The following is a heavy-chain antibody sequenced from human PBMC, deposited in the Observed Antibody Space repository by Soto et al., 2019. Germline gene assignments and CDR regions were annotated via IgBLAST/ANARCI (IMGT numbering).Heavy chain of an antibody. CDR1: VDTFSCWA. CDR3: AKDKAGLLWFGRKGAFDI. J-gene: IGHJ3*02. CDR2: ISGSGGST. V-gene: IGHV3-23*01. Sequence: PGCSMGLSRAACVDTFSCWAVTGSRPTQGKGLGWVSAISGSGGSTYYADSVKGRFTISRDNSKNTLYLQTNSLRAEDTAVYYCAKDKAGLLWFGRKGAFDIWVQGTMVTGSS. D-gene: IGHD3-10*01.